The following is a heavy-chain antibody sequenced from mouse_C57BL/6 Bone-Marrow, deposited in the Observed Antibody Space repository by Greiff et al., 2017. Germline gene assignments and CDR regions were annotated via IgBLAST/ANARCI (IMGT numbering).Heavy chain of an antibody. V-gene: IGHV1-7*01. CDR1: GYTFPSYW. CDR2: INPSSGYT. J-gene: IGHJ2*01. CDR3: ARLGLVWCYDY. Sequence: QVQLQQSGAELAKPGASVKLSCKASGYTFPSYWMHWVKQRPGQGLEWIGYINPSSGYTRYNQKFKDKATLTADKSSSTAHMQLSSLTYEDSAVYYCARLGLVWCYDYWGQGTTLTVSS. D-gene: IGHD1-1*02.